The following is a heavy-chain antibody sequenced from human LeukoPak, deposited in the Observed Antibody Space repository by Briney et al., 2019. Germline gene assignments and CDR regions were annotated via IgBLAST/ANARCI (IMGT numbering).Heavy chain of an antibody. V-gene: IGHV3-20*04. CDR3: ARDRSMTHFDY. J-gene: IGHJ4*02. CDR2: INWNGGST. CDR1: GFTFDDYG. Sequence: GGSLRLSCAASGFTFDDYGMSWVRQAPGKGLEWVSGINWNGGSTAYADSVKGRFTISRDNAKNSLYLQMNSLRAEDTALYYCARDRSMTHFDYWGQGTLVTVSS.